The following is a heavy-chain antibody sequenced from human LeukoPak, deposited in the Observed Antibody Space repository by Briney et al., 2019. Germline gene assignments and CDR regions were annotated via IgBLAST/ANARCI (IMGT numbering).Heavy chain of an antibody. CDR3: ASPAVDPQRAFDI. J-gene: IGHJ3*02. D-gene: IGHD2-2*01. V-gene: IGHV3-7*03. Sequence: PGGSLRLSCEASAFTFSSYWMSWVRQAPGKGLECVANMKDDGGEINYVDSVKGRFTISRDNAKNSLYLQMNSLRAEDTAVYYCASPAVDPQRAFDIWGQGTMVTVSS. CDR2: MKDDGGEI. CDR1: AFTFSSYW.